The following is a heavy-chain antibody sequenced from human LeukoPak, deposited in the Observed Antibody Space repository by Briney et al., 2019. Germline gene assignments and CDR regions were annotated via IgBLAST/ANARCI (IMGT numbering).Heavy chain of an antibody. Sequence: PGGSLRLSCAASGFTFSSYAMSWVRQAPGKGLEWVSAISGRGGSTYYADSVKGRFTISRDNSKNTLYLQVNSLRAEDTAVYYCAKDLSYGSLRYYFDYWGQGTLVTVSS. CDR1: GFTFSSYA. V-gene: IGHV3-23*01. CDR2: ISGRGGST. CDR3: AKDLSYGSLRYYFDY. J-gene: IGHJ4*02. D-gene: IGHD2-15*01.